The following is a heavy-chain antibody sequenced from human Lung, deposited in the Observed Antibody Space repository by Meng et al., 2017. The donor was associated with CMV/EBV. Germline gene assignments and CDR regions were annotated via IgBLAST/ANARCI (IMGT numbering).Heavy chain of an antibody. V-gene: IGHV3-21*01. D-gene: IGHD3-3*01. CDR3: ARDYLIVGILEWLPFQRPSSNYYYYYGMDV. CDR2: ISSSSSYI. J-gene: IGHJ6*02. Sequence: GGSLRLSCAASGFTFSSYSMNWVRQAPGKGLECVSSISSSSSYIYYADSVKGRFTISRDNAKNSLYLQMNSLRAEDTAVYYCARDYLIVGILEWLPFQRPSSNYYYYYGMDVWGQGTTVTVSS. CDR1: GFTFSSYS.